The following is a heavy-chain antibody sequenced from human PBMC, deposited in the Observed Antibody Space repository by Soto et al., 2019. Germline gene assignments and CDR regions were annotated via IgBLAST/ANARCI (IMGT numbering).Heavy chain of an antibody. V-gene: IGHV1-18*01. Sequence: GASVKVSCKASGYTFTSYGISWVRQAPGQGLEWMGWISAYNGNTNYAQKLQGRVTMTTDTSTSTAYMELRSLRSDDTAVYYCARATCTNGVCPPGYYYYYMDVWGKGTTVTVSS. J-gene: IGHJ6*03. CDR1: GYTFTSYG. CDR2: ISAYNGNT. D-gene: IGHD2-8*01. CDR3: ARATCTNGVCPPGYYYYYMDV.